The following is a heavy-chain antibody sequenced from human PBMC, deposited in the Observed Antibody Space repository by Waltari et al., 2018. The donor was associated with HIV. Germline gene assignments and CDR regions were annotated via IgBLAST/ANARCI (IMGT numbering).Heavy chain of an antibody. CDR2: INHSGST. CDR3: ARLAGVTGTHEDYFDY. Sequence: QVQLQQWGAGLLKPSETLSLTCAVYGGSFSGYYWSWIRQPPGKGLEWIGEINHSGSTNYNPSLKSRVTISVDTSKNQFSLKLSSVTAADTAVYYCARLAGVTGTHEDYFDYWGQGTLVTVSS. CDR1: GGSFSGYY. V-gene: IGHV4-34*01. J-gene: IGHJ4*02. D-gene: IGHD1-1*01.